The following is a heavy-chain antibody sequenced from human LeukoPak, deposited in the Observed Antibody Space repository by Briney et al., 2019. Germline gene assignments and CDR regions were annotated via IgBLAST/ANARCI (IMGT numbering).Heavy chain of an antibody. D-gene: IGHD6-13*01. V-gene: IGHV3-66*01. CDR3: ARIAAGPGYYYYYYMDV. CDR1: GFTFDDYG. J-gene: IGHJ6*03. CDR2: IYSGGST. Sequence: PGGSLRLSCAASGFTFDDYGMSWVRQAPGKGLEWVSVIYSGGSTYYADSVKGRFTISRGNSKNTLYLQMNSLRAEDTAVYYCARIAAGPGYYYYYYMDVWGKGTTVTISS.